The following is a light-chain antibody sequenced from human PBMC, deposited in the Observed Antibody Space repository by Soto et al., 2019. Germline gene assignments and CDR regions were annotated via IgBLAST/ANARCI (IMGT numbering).Light chain of an antibody. CDR2: IDD. Sequence: QSALTQPPSLSGTPGQRVTISCSGSTSNIAGNTVHWYQHLPETAPTLLIYIDDQRPSGVPDRFSGSKSGTSASLAISGLQSEDEADYYCASWDDSLNAAVFGGGTQLTVL. V-gene: IGLV1-44*01. J-gene: IGLJ7*01. CDR3: ASWDDSLNAAV. CDR1: TSNIAGNT.